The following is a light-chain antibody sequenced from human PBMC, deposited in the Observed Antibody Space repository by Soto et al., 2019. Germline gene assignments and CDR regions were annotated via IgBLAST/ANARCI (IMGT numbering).Light chain of an antibody. V-gene: IGKV1-33*01. CDR3: EQSDKLPLT. CDR1: QGISRS. J-gene: IGKJ4*01. CDR2: DAS. Sequence: DIQMTQSPSSLSASVGDRVTITCQASQGISRSLNWFQQKPGKAPKLLLYDASNLETGGPSRFSGSGSRTNFTCTDSSLQPEDIATYYCEQSDKLPLTFGGGTKGDIK.